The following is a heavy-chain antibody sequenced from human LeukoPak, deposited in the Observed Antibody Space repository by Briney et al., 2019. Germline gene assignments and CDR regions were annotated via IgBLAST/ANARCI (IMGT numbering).Heavy chain of an antibody. V-gene: IGHV3-23*01. D-gene: IGHD2-21*01. CDR2: INDGGGSK. CDR1: GFTFSYYS. Sequence: GGSLRLSCAASGFTFSYYSMHWARQAPGKGLEWVSGINDGGGSKYYPDSMKGRFAISRDNSKNRLYLELNSLRAEDTAVYYCAEHRAGGEWNQIFDYWGQGTLVAVSS. CDR3: AEHRAGGEWNQIFDY. J-gene: IGHJ4*02.